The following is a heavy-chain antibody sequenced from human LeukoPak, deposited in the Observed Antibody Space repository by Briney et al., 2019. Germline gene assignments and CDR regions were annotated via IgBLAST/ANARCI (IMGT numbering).Heavy chain of an antibody. D-gene: IGHD2-15*01. Sequence: SETLSLTCTVSGGSISSYYWSWIRQPPGKGLEWIGYIYYSGSTNYNPSLKSRVTISVDTSKNQFSLKLSSVTAADTAVYYCAREVDCSGGSCYHFDYWGQGTLVTASS. J-gene: IGHJ4*02. CDR3: AREVDCSGGSCYHFDY. V-gene: IGHV4-59*01. CDR2: IYYSGST. CDR1: GGSISSYY.